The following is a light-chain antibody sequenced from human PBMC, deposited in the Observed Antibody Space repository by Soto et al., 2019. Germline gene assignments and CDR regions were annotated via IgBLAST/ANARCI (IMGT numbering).Light chain of an antibody. CDR1: SSDVGSDNL. V-gene: IGLV2-23*01. J-gene: IGLJ2*01. CDR3: CSYAGSSTLV. Sequence: QSALTQPASVSGSPGQSITISCTGTSSDVGSDNLVSWYQQHPGKAPKLMIYEGSKRPSGVSNRFSGSKSGNTASLTISGLQAEDEADYYCCSYAGSSTLVFGGGTQVTVL. CDR2: EGS.